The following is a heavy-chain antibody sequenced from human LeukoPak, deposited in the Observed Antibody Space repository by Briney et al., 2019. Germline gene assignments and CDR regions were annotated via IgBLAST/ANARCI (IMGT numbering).Heavy chain of an antibody. CDR2: INPSGGGT. J-gene: IGHJ4*02. CDR1: GYTFTSYY. D-gene: IGHD3-22*01. Sequence: ASVKVSCKASGYTFTSYYMHWVRQAPGQGLDWMGTINPSGGGTSYAQKFQGRVTMTRDTSTSTVYMELSSLRSEDTAVYYCARGPYYYDSSGYYYYWSQGTLVTVSS. V-gene: IGHV1-46*01. CDR3: ARGPYYYDSSGYYYY.